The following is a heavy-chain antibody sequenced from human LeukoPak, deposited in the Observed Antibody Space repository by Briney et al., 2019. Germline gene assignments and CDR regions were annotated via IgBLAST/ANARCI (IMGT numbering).Heavy chain of an antibody. V-gene: IGHV3-30*02. J-gene: IGHJ3*02. CDR2: IRYDGSNK. D-gene: IGHD4-17*01. Sequence: PGGSLRLSCAASGFTFSSYGMHWVRQAPGKGLEWVAFIRYDGSNKHYADSVKGRFTISRDNSKNTLYLQMNSLRAEDTAVYYCAKGPDYGDYPGDAFDIWGQGTMVTVSS. CDR1: GFTFSSYG. CDR3: AKGPDYGDYPGDAFDI.